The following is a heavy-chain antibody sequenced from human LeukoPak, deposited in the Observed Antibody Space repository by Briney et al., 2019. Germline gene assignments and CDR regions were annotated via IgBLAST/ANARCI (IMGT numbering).Heavy chain of an antibody. D-gene: IGHD4-11*01. CDR2: IYSGGST. V-gene: IGHV3-66*01. Sequence: GGSLRLSCVATGFTHRWHQMPWVRQAPGKGLAWVSVIYSGGSTYYADSVQGRVAISRDNCKNTMFLLINNMNGVGAAVYDCSRSYSSHLCGMDFWGQGTTVTVSS. CDR3: SRSYSSHLCGMDF. CDR1: GFTHRWHQ. J-gene: IGHJ6*02.